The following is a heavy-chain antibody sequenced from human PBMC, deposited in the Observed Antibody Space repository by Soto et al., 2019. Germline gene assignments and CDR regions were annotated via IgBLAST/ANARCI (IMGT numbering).Heavy chain of an antibody. J-gene: IGHJ4*02. CDR2: INAGNGNT. V-gene: IGHV1-3*01. D-gene: IGHD2-15*01. CDR1: GYTFISYA. CDR3: ARELQGLYYFDY. Sequence: ASVKVSCKASGYTFISYAIHWVRQAPGQRLEWMGWINAGNGNTKYSQKFRGRVTITRDTSASTAYMELTSLRSEDTAVYYCARELQGLYYFDYWGQGTLVTVSS.